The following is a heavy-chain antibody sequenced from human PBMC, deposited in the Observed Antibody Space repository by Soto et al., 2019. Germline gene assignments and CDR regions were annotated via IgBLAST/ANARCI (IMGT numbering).Heavy chain of an antibody. CDR2: IIPILGIA. J-gene: IGHJ4*02. Sequence: GQGLEWMGRIIPILGIANYAQKCQGRVTINADKSTSTAYMELSSLRSEDTAVYYGASLAAAGQITAYWGQGTLVTVSS. D-gene: IGHD6-13*01. CDR3: ASLAAAGQITAY. V-gene: IGHV1-69*02.